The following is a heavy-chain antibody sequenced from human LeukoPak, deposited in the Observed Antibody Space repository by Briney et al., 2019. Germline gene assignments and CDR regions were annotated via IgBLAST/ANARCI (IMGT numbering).Heavy chain of an antibody. CDR1: GFTFSSYG. J-gene: IGHJ4*02. D-gene: IGHD5-18*01. V-gene: IGHV3-30*03. CDR2: ISYDGGNE. CDR3: ARAGIWAAMVFSLIEY. Sequence: PGGPLRLSSAASGFTFSSYGMHWVRQAPGKGLEWVAVISYDGGNEYYADSVKGRFTISRDNSKNTLYLQMNSLRAEDTAVYYCARAGIWAAMVFSLIEYWGQGTLVTVSS.